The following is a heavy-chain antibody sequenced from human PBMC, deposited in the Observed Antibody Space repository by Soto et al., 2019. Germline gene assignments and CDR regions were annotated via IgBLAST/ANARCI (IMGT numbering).Heavy chain of an antibody. J-gene: IGHJ4*02. CDR3: AKGSPPSGYYDILTEAFDY. Sequence: EVQLLESGGGLVQPGGSLRLSCAASGFTFSSYAMSWVRQAPGKGLEWVSAISGSGGSTYYADSVKGRFTISRDNSKNTLYLQMNSLRAEDTAVYYCAKGSPPSGYYDILTEAFDYWGQGTLVTVSS. CDR1: GFTFSSYA. V-gene: IGHV3-23*01. D-gene: IGHD3-9*01. CDR2: ISGSGGST.